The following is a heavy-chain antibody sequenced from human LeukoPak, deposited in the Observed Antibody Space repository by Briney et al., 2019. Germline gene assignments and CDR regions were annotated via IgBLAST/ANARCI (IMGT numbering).Heavy chain of an antibody. J-gene: IGHJ4*02. CDR1: GFTFSSYT. CDR2: MSYDGGDK. CDR3: ARGSRWLQLGPFDY. Sequence: PGGSLRLSCAASGFTFSSYTMHWVRQAPGKGLEWVAVMSYDGGDKYYTESVKGRFTISRDNSRTTVYLQMNSLRAEDTAVYYCARGSRWLQLGPFDYWGQGTLVTVSS. D-gene: IGHD5-24*01. V-gene: IGHV3-30*10.